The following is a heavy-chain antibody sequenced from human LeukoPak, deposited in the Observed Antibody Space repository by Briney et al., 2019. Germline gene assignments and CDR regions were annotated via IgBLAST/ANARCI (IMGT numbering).Heavy chain of an antibody. J-gene: IGHJ3*02. Sequence: GGSLRLSCAASGFTFRSYGMHWVRQAPGKGLEWVAIIRYDGTNKYYADSVKGRFTISRDNSKNTLYLQMNSLRAEDTAVYYCAGTWSLYDAFDIWGQGTMVTVSS. CDR3: AGTWSLYDAFDI. CDR2: IRYDGTNK. D-gene: IGHD6-13*01. CDR1: GFTFRSYG. V-gene: IGHV3-30*02.